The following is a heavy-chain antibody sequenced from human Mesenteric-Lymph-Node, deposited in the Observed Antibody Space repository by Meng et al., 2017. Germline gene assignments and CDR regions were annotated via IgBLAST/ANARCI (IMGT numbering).Heavy chain of an antibody. CDR1: GYSFSDYY. J-gene: IGHJ3*02. V-gene: IGHV1-2*06. CDR2: ISPYNGDT. Sequence: ASVKVSCKASGYSFSDYYLNWMRQAPGQGLEWMGQISPYNGDTTYAQKFQGRVTMTRDTSISTAYVELSGLTSDDTAMYYCASKTSGYKFGAGAFDIWGQGTMVTVSS. D-gene: IGHD5-18*01. CDR3: ASKTSGYKFGAGAFDI.